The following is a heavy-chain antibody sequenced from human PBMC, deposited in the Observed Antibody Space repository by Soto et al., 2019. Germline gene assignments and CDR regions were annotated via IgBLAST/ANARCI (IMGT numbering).Heavy chain of an antibody. CDR1: GFTFRNYD. V-gene: IGHV3-13*05. Sequence: EVQLVESGGGLVQPGGSLRISCEASGFTFRNYDMHWVRQGTGKGLEWVSGISAAGDPDYADSVEGRFTISRENAQNSFFLPMNSLRVGDTAVYYCARTDRDFYGLDVWGQGTTVIVSS. CDR3: ARTDRDFYGLDV. J-gene: IGHJ6*02. CDR2: ISAAGDP.